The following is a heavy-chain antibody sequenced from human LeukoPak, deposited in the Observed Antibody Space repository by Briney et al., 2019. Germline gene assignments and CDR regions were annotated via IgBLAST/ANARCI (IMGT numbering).Heavy chain of an antibody. CDR2: ISGSGGST. Sequence: GGSLRLSCAASGFTFSSYAMSWVRQAPGKGLEWVPPISGSGGSTYYADSVKGRFTISRDNSKNTLYLQMNSLRAEDTAVYYCAKDTPNWNDEIDAFDIWGQGTMVTVSS. CDR3: AKDTPNWNDEIDAFDI. J-gene: IGHJ3*02. D-gene: IGHD1-20*01. V-gene: IGHV3-23*01. CDR1: GFTFSSYA.